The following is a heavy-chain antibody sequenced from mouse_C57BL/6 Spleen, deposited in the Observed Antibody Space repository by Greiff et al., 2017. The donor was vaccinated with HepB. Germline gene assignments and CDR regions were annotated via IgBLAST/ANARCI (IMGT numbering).Heavy chain of an antibody. J-gene: IGHJ4*01. CDR2: INPYNGGT. CDR1: GYTFTDYY. Sequence: VQLQQPGPVLVKPGASVKMSCKASGYTFTDYYMNWVKQSHGKSLEWIGVINPYNGGTSYNQKFKGKATLTVDKSSSTAYMRLNSLTSEDSAVYYCAGSGGSYCAMDYWGQGTSVTVSS. V-gene: IGHV1-19*01. D-gene: IGHD1-1*02. CDR3: AGSGGSYCAMDY.